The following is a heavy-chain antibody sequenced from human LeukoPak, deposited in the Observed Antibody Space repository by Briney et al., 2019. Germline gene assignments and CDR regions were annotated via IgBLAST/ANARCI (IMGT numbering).Heavy chain of an antibody. V-gene: IGHV3-23*01. CDR2: ISGSGGST. D-gene: IGHD6-13*01. CDR3: AKDMVEQQLTNWYYFDY. CDR1: GFTFSSYA. J-gene: IGHJ4*02. Sequence: GGSLRLSCAASGFTFSSYAMSWVRQAPGKGLEWVSAISGSGGSTYYADSVKGRFTISGDNSKNTLYLQMNSLRAEDTAVYYCAKDMVEQQLTNWYYFDYWGQGTLVTVSS.